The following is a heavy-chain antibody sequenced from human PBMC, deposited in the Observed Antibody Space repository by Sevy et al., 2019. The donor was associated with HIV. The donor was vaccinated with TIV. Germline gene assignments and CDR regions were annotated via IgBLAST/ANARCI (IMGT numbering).Heavy chain of an antibody. CDR2: ISSSGSTI. D-gene: IGHD2-15*01. CDR3: ARVERGYCSGGSCYSMGYYGMDV. Sequence: GGSLRLSCAASGFTFSDYYMSWIRQAPGKGLEWVSYISSSGSTIYYADSVKGRFTISRDNAKNSWYLQMNSLRAEDTAVYYCARVERGYCSGGSCYSMGYYGMDVWGQGTTVTVSS. J-gene: IGHJ6*02. V-gene: IGHV3-11*01. CDR1: GFTFSDYY.